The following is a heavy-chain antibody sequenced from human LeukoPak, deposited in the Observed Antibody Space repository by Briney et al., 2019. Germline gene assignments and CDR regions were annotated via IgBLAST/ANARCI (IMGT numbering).Heavy chain of an antibody. J-gene: IGHJ4*02. D-gene: IGHD3-9*01. CDR1: GLTFSSSA. CDR2: ISDSGGST. Sequence: GGSLRLSCAASGLTFSSSAMSWVRQAPGKGLEWVSGISDSGGSTYYADSVKGRFTISRDNSKNMLYLQMNSLRAEDTAVYYCAKVSESNYDFLTGYYTPYYFDYWGQGTLVTVSS. V-gene: IGHV3-23*01. CDR3: AKVSESNYDFLTGYYTPYYFDY.